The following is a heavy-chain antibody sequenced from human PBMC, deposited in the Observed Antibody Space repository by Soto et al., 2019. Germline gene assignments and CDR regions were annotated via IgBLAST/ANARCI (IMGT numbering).Heavy chain of an antibody. CDR2: MNPNSGNT. J-gene: IGHJ3*02. CDR3: ARGLPGYYDSRDAFDI. Sequence: ASVKVSCKASGYTFTSYDINWVRQATGQGLEWMGWMNPNSGNTGYAQKFQGRVTMTRNTSISTAYMELSSLRSEDTAVYYRARGLPGYYDSRDAFDIWGQGTMVTVSS. CDR1: GYTFTSYD. D-gene: IGHD3-22*01. V-gene: IGHV1-8*01.